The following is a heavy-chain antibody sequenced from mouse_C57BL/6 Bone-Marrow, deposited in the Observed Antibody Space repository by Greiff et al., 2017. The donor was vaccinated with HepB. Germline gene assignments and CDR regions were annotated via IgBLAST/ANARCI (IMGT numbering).Heavy chain of an antibody. CDR2: IYPNSGDT. D-gene: IGHD2-5*01. CDR3: ARRCYDSNFDFDY. V-gene: IGHV1-72*01. J-gene: IGHJ2*01. CDR1: GFTFTSYW. Sequence: VLLLQSGAELVKPGASVKLSCKASGFTFTSYWMCWVKQRTGRGREWIGKIYPNSGDTYYNEKFKSKATLTVDKSSSTAYMQLRSLTSEDSAVYYCARRCYDSNFDFDYWGQGATLTVSS.